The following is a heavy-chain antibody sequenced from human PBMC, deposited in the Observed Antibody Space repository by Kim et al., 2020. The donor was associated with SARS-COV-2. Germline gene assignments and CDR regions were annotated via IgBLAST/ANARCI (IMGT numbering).Heavy chain of an antibody. CDR3: VRDDSWALDL. J-gene: IGHJ2*01. D-gene: IGHD2-21*01. CDR2: ISRTYEI. V-gene: IGHV3-48*03. Sequence: GGSLRLSCAASGFTFSNYAMNWVRQAPGKGLEWVSYISRTYEIHYGDSVKGRFTTSRDDAMSSVYLQLSSLRPEDTAVYYCVRDDSWALDLWGRGTVVTV. CDR1: GFTFSNYA.